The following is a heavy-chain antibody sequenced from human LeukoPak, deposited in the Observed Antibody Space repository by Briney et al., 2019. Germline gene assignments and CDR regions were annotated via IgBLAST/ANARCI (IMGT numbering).Heavy chain of an antibody. D-gene: IGHD3-3*01. CDR1: GFTFSSYW. CDR2: IKQDGSEK. V-gene: IGHV3-7*01. CDR3: ARRGAFWSGYYHTNWFDP. J-gene: IGHJ5*02. Sequence: GGSLRLSCADSGFTFSSYWMSWVRQAPGKGLEWVANIKQDGSEKYYVDSVKGRFTISRDNAKNSLYLQMNSLRVEDTAVYYCARRGAFWSGYYHTNWFDPWGQGTLVTVSS.